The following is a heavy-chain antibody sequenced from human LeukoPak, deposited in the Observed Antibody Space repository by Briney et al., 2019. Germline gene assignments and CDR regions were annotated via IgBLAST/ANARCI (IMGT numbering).Heavy chain of an antibody. D-gene: IGHD6-19*01. V-gene: IGHV3-7*01. CDR3: VREETYSSGWYGPDY. CDR2: IKQDGSEK. Sequence: GGSLRLSCAASGFTFSYYWMSWVRQAPGKGLGWVANIKQDGSEKYYVDSLKGRFTISRDDARNSLYLQMNSLRAEDTAVYYCVREETYSSGWYGPDYWGQGTLVTVSS. J-gene: IGHJ4*02. CDR1: GFTFSYYW.